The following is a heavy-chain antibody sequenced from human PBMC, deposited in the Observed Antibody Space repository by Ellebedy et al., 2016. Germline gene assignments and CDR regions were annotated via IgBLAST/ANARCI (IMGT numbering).Heavy chain of an antibody. CDR3: ARRPLGRGVWGSYRLSAALDY. J-gene: IGHJ4*02. V-gene: IGHV3-48*04. CDR1: GFTFSSYS. D-gene: IGHD3-16*02. Sequence: GESLKISCAASGFTFSSYSMNWVRQAPGKGLEWVSYISSSSSTIYYADSVKGRFTISRDNAKNSLYLQMNSLRAEDTAVYYCARRPLGRGVWGSYRLSAALDYWGQGTLVTVSS. CDR2: ISSSSSTI.